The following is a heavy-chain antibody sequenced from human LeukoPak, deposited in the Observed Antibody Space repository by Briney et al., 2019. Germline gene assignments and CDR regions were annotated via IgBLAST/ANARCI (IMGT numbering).Heavy chain of an antibody. Sequence: GGSLRLSCAASGFTFSSYSMNWVRQAPGKGLEWVSPISSSSSYIYYADSVKGRFTISRDNAKNSLYLQMNGLRAEDTAVYYCARELRVSNYGMDVWGQGTTVTVSS. J-gene: IGHJ6*02. V-gene: IGHV3-21*01. CDR2: ISSSSSYI. CDR3: ARELRVSNYGMDV. CDR1: GFTFSSYS.